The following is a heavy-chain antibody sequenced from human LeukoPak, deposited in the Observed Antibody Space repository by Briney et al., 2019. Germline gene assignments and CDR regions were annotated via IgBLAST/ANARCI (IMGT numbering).Heavy chain of an antibody. CDR2: IGANP. V-gene: IGHV3-53*01. J-gene: IGHJ4*02. CDR3: AKRGISEMYYFDY. Sequence: GGSLRLSCAASGFTVSSNYMSWVRQAPGKGLEWVLSIGANPYYAESVKGRFTISRDNSKNALYLQMNNLRAEDTAVYYCAKRGISEMYYFDYWGQGAQVTVSS. D-gene: IGHD1-26*01. CDR1: GFTVSSNY.